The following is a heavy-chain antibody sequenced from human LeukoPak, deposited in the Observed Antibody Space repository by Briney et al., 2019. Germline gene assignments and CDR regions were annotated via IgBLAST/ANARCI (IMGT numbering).Heavy chain of an antibody. CDR3: ARIAYSSSWYLAYYFDY. CDR1: GYTFTSYG. CDR2: ISAYNGNT. D-gene: IGHD6-13*01. Sequence: ASVKVSCKASGYTFTSYGVSWVRQAPGQGPEWMGWISAYNGNTNYAQKLQGRVTMTTDTSTSTAYMELRSLRSDDTAVYYCARIAYSSSWYLAYYFDYWGQGTLVTVSS. V-gene: IGHV1-18*01. J-gene: IGHJ4*02.